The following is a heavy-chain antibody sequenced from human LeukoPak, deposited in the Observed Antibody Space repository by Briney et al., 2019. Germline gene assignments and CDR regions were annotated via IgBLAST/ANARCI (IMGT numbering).Heavy chain of an antibody. CDR3: AKITMIVVANFLDY. D-gene: IGHD3-22*01. J-gene: IGHJ4*02. Sequence: GRSLRLFCAASGFTFSSYGMHWVRQAPGKGLEWVAVIWYDGSSKYYADSVKGRFTISRDNSKNTLYLQMNSLRAEDTAVYYCAKITMIVVANFLDYWGQGTLVTVSS. V-gene: IGHV3-33*06. CDR2: IWYDGSSK. CDR1: GFTFSSYG.